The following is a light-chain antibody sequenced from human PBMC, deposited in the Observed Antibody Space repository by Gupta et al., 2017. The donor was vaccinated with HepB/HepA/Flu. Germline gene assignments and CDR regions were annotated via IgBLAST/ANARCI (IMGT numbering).Light chain of an antibody. Sequence: EIVLTQSPGTLSLSPGESATLSCRASQSVGRDYLDWLQQKPGQAPRLIIYEASISAMGITGRFSGCGADKDFTLTSIRPEDEDFAVYYGQQNGRSRTFGEGTKVEIK. CDR1: QSVGRDY. J-gene: IGKJ1*01. CDR2: EAS. V-gene: IGKV3-20*01. CDR3: QQNGRSRT.